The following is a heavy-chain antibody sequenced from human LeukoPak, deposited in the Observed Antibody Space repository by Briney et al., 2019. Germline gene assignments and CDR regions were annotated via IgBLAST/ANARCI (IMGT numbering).Heavy chain of an antibody. V-gene: IGHV4-34*01. Sequence: SETLSLTCAVYGGSFSGYYWSWIRQPPGKGLEWIGEINHSGSTNYNPSLKSRVTISVDTSKNQFSLKLSSVTAADTAVYYCARARLYSSSWQPLDYWYFDLWGRGTLVTVSS. CDR2: INHSGST. CDR3: ARARLYSSSWQPLDYWYFDL. J-gene: IGHJ2*01. CDR1: GGSFSGYY. D-gene: IGHD6-13*01.